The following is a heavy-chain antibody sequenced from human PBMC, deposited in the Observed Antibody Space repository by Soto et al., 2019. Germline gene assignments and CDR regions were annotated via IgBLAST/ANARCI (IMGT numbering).Heavy chain of an antibody. J-gene: IGHJ4*02. CDR3: ASEGYCSGGRCDYFDY. Sequence: SVKVSCKASGGTFSSYAISWVRQAPGQGLEWMGGIIPIFGTANYAQKFQGRVTITADESTSTAYMELSSLRSEDTAVYYCASEGYCSGGRCDYFDYWGQGTLVTVYS. D-gene: IGHD2-15*01. CDR2: IIPIFGTA. V-gene: IGHV1-69*13. CDR1: GGTFSSYA.